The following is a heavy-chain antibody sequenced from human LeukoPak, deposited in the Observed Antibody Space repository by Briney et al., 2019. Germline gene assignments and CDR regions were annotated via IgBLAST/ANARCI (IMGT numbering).Heavy chain of an antibody. D-gene: IGHD3-10*01. CDR2: IYSTGSA. CDR3: ARDQTYSGSGIYTYFDY. Sequence: SETLSLTCTVSGGSISSGGYYWSWIRQPAGKGLEYLGRIYSTGSANYNPSLRSRVTISVDTSKNHFSLKLSSVTAADTAVYYCARDQTYSGSGIYTYFDYWGQEILVTVSS. V-gene: IGHV4-61*02. CDR1: GGSISSGGYY. J-gene: IGHJ4*02.